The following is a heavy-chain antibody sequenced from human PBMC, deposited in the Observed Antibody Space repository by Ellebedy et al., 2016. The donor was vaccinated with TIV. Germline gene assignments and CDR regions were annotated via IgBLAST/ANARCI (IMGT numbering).Heavy chain of an antibody. V-gene: IGHV1-46*01. D-gene: IGHD3-3*01. CDR2: INPSGGGT. CDR3: ARAGLRFLEWGYFDL. J-gene: IGHJ2*01. CDR1: GYTFTSDL. Sequence: AASVKVSCKASGYTFTSDLIHWVRQAPGQGLEWMGIINPSGGGTGYAQKFQGRVTMTRDTSASTVYMELSSLRSEDTAVYYCARAGLRFLEWGYFDLWGRGTLVTVSS.